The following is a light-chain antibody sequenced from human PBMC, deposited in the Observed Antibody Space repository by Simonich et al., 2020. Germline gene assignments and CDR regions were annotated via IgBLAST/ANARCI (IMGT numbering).Light chain of an antibody. CDR1: SSDVGGYNY. J-gene: IGLJ2*01. Sequence: QSALTQPPSASGSPGQSVTISCTGTSSDVGGYNYVSWYQQHPGKAPKLMIYEVSKRPSGFPDRFSGSKSGNTASLTVSGLQAEDEADYYCCSYAGSYVVFGGGTKLTVL. CDR3: CSYAGSYVV. V-gene: IGLV2-8*01. CDR2: EVS.